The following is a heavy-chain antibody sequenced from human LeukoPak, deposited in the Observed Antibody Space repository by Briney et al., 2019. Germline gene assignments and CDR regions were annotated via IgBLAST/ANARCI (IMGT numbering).Heavy chain of an antibody. CDR3: AGVSASMVREVIIAEYFQH. D-gene: IGHD3-10*01. CDR2: IYYSGST. J-gene: IGHJ1*01. V-gene: IGHV4-31*03. Sequence: SETLSLTCNVSGGSITSGVYYWSWIRQHPGKGLEWIGYIYYSGSTYYNPSLKSRVTMSVDTSNNQFSLKPTSLTAADTAVYFCAGVSASMVREVIIAEYFQHWGQGTLVTVSS. CDR1: GGSITSGVYY.